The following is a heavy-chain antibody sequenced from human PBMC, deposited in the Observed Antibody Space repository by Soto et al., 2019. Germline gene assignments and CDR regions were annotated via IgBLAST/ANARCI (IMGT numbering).Heavy chain of an antibody. D-gene: IGHD5-18*01. CDR1: GGTFSSYA. CDR2: IIPIFGTA. CDR3: ATQGLPNYSYYGMDV. Sequence: QVQLVQSGAEVKKPGSSVKVSCKASGGTFSSYAISWVRQAPGQGLEWMGGIIPIFGTANYAQKFQGRVTXPXGXSXXTASMELRSLRSEDTAVYYCATQGLPNYSYYGMDVWGQGTTVTVSS. J-gene: IGHJ6*02. V-gene: IGHV1-69*05.